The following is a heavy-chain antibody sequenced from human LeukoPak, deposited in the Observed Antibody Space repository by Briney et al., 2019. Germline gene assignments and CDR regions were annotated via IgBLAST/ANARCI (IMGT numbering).Heavy chain of an antibody. CDR1: GFTFSSHG. CDR2: IQNDGNEK. D-gene: IGHD4-17*01. V-gene: IGHV3-30*02. J-gene: IGHJ4*02. CDR3: AKRGTVTSNFEY. Sequence: PGGSLRLSCAASGFTFSSHGMHWVRQAPGKGLEWVAFIQNDGNEKYYAGSVKGRYTISRDNSKNTLYLQMNSLRTEDTADYYGAKRGTVTSNFEYWGQGTLVTVSS.